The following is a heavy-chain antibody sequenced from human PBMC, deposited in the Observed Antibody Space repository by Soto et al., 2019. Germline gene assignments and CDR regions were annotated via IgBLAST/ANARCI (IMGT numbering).Heavy chain of an antibody. J-gene: IGHJ3*01. CDR2: INPRAGST. CDR3: TRLRLLKGAFDV. CDR1: GYTFTSNF. V-gene: IGHV1-46*03. Sequence: QVQLVQSGAEVKKPGASVKVSCQASGYTFTSNFIHWVRQAPGQGLEWMGEINPRAGSTTYAQKFQGRLTVTRDTSTSTVYMNLSSLTSDDTDVYYCTRLRLLKGAFDVWGQGTMVTVSS.